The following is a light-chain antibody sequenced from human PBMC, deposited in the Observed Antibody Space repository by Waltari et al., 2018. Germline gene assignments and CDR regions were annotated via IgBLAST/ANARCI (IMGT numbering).Light chain of an antibody. V-gene: IGLV3-9*02. CDR3: QVRDSNTAV. CDR1: NLGANS. J-gene: IGLJ7*01. CDR2: RDN. Sequence: SYDLTQPLSVSVALGQTARITCGGNNLGANSVHWYQHRPGQAPRLVLYRDNTRPSRIPERFAGSNSENTATLTISGAQAADEADYYCQVRDSNTAVFGGGTHLTVL.